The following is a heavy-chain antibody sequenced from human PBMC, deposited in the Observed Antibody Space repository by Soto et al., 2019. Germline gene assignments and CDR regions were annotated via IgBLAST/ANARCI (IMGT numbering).Heavy chain of an antibody. Sequence: AGGSLRLSCAASGFTFSSYAMSWVRQAPGKGLEWVSAISGSGGSTYYADSVKGRFTISRDNSKNTLYLQMNSLRAEDTAVYYCAKGMWDIAAAGPDYWGQGTLVTVSS. V-gene: IGHV3-23*01. CDR3: AKGMWDIAAAGPDY. CDR1: GFTFSSYA. CDR2: ISGSGGST. D-gene: IGHD6-13*01. J-gene: IGHJ4*02.